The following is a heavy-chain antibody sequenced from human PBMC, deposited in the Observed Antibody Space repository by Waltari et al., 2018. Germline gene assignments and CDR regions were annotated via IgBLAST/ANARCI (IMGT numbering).Heavy chain of an antibody. CDR1: GGSISSGGYY. CDR2: IYYSGST. J-gene: IGHJ6*03. Sequence: QVQLQESGPGLVKPSQTLSLTCTVSGGSISSGGYYWSWIRQHPGKGLEWIGYIYYSGSTYYNPSLKSRVTISVDTSKNQFSLKLSSVTAADTAVYYCARDRVCSTSCSKTGNYMDVWGKGTTVTVSS. CDR3: ARDRVCSTSCSKTGNYMDV. V-gene: IGHV4-31*03. D-gene: IGHD2-2*01.